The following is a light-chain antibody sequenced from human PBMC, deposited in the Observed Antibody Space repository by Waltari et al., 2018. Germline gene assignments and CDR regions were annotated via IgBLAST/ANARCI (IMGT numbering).Light chain of an antibody. CDR2: GAS. J-gene: IGKJ2*01. Sequence: EIVLTQSPGTLSLSPGERATLSCRASQSVYSSYLGWYQQKPGQAPRLLIYGASNRATGIPDRFSGSGSGTDFTLTITRLEPEDVAVYYCQLYGISPYTFGQGTKLEIK. CDR1: QSVYSSY. V-gene: IGKV3-20*01. CDR3: QLYGISPYT.